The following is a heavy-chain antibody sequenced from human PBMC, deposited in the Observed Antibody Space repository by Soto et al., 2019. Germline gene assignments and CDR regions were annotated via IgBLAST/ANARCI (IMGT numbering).Heavy chain of an antibody. J-gene: IGHJ4*01. V-gene: IGHV1-46*03. CDR2: INPFDGSR. D-gene: IGHD3-10*01. Sequence: ASVKVSCKASGYIFPSYYIHWVRQAPGQGLEWMGWINPFDGSRMFAQSFQGRVTMTRDTSTSTVYMEVSSLRSEDTAVYYCSRADPGETSPFDHWG. CDR1: GYIFPSYY. CDR3: SRADPGETSPFDH.